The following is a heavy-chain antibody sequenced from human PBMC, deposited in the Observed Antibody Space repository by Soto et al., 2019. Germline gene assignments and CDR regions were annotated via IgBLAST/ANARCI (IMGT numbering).Heavy chain of an antibody. Sequence: EVQLVESGGGLIQPGGSLRLSCAVSGFTVSNNYMSWVRQAPGKGLEGVSVIYSGGYTAYGDSVKGRFTISRDNSKNTLYHKRKGGGAGDRAVFYCAPQRGGGGYWGQGTLVTVSS. CDR1: GFTVSNNY. V-gene: IGHV3-53*01. D-gene: IGHD6-25*01. J-gene: IGHJ4*02. CDR2: IYSGGYT. CDR3: APQRGGGGY.